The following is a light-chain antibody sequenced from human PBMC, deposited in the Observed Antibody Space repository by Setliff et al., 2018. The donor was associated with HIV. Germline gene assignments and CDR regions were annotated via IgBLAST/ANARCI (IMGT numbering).Light chain of an antibody. CDR1: SSNIGAGFD. Sequence: PGQRVTISCTGSSSNIGAGFDVHWYQLVPDTAPRLLIHNNNNRPSGVPDRFSGYRSGASASLAIAGLQADDEADYFCQSFDSSLSVFGTGTKVTVL. CDR3: QSFDSSLSV. CDR2: NNN. V-gene: IGLV1-40*03. J-gene: IGLJ1*01.